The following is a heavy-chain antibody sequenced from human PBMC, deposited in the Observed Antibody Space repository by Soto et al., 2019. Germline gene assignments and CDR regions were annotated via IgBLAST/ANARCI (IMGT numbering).Heavy chain of an antibody. V-gene: IGHV5-51*01. D-gene: IGHD3-10*01. CDR1: GYSFTSYW. CDR2: IYPGDSDT. Sequence: GESLKISCKGSGYSFTSYWIGWVRQMPGKGLEWMGIIYPGDSDTRYSPSFQGQVTISADKSISTAYLQWSSLKASDTAMYYCARQIPTYYYGSGSFSYFDYWGQGTLVTVSS. CDR3: ARQIPTYYYGSGSFSYFDY. J-gene: IGHJ4*02.